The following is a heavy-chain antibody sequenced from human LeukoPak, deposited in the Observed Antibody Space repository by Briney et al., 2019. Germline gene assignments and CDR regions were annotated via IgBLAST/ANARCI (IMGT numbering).Heavy chain of an antibody. Sequence: ASVKVSCKVSGYTLTELSMHWVRQAPGKGLEWMGGFDPEDGETIYAQKFQGRVTMTEDTSTDTAYMELSSLRSEDTAVYYCARDLSAVGHDAFDIWGQGTMVTVSS. CDR1: GYTLTELS. V-gene: IGHV1-24*01. J-gene: IGHJ3*02. CDR3: ARDLSAVGHDAFDI. D-gene: IGHD3-3*02. CDR2: FDPEDGET.